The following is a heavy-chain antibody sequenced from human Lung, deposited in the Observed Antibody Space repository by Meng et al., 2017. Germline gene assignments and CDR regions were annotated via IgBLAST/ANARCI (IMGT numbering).Heavy chain of an antibody. CDR2: INPNSGVT. V-gene: IGHV1-2*06. D-gene: IGHD3-9*01. CDR1: GYTFTGYS. CDR3: ARFDPRAY. J-gene: IGHJ4*02. Sequence: QVQLVQSGAEVKKTWASVKVSCKASGYTFTGYSIHWVRQAPGPGLEWMGRINPNSGVTNYAQKFEGRVTMTRDTSISTAYMELSRLRSDDTAVYYCARFDPRAYWGQGTLVTVS.